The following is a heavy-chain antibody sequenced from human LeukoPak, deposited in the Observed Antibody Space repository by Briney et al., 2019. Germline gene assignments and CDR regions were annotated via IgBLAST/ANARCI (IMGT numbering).Heavy chain of an antibody. Sequence: GQSLHISCKGPGYSFTTYWTGWVRQMPGKGMEWMGIIYSVDSDTRYSPSFQGQVTISADKSISTAYLQWSSLKASDTAMYYCARLHGAWSGRCPFCYYYYMDVWGKGTTVTVSS. D-gene: IGHD1-26*01. V-gene: IGHV5-51*02. CDR3: ARLHGAWSGRCPFCYYYYMDV. CDR2: IYSVDSDT. J-gene: IGHJ6*03. CDR1: GYSFTTYW.